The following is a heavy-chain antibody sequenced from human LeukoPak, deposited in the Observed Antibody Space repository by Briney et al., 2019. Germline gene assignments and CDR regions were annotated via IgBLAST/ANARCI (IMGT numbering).Heavy chain of an antibody. CDR2: IYTSGST. Sequence: SETLSLTCTVSGGSISSGSYYWSWIRQPAGKGLEWIGRIYTSGSTTYNPSLKSRVTISVDTSKNQFSLKLSSVTAADTAVYYCAGANYDFWSGYYRGDYWGQGTLVTVSS. CDR3: AGANYDFWSGYYRGDY. D-gene: IGHD3-3*01. V-gene: IGHV4-61*02. CDR1: GGSISSGSYY. J-gene: IGHJ4*02.